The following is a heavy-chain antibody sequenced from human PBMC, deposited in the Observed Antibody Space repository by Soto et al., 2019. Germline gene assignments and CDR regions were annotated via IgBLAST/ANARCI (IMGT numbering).Heavy chain of an antibody. CDR1: GSPFSDYW. CDR3: ARHGNYYDI. D-gene: IGHD3-22*01. Sequence: PGESLKISCQVSGSPFSDYWIAWVRQMPGRGLEWMGIIYPRDSDTRYSPSFQGQVTISVDTSIGTVYLQWSSLKPSDTAIYYCARHGNYYDIWGHGTPVTVSS. CDR2: IYPRDSDT. V-gene: IGHV5-51*01. J-gene: IGHJ4*01.